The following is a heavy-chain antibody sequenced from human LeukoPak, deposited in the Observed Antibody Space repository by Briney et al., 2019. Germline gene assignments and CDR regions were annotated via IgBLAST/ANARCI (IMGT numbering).Heavy chain of an antibody. CDR3: ARDLSPTTVTTDDAFDI. CDR1: GYTFTSYG. Sequence: GASVKVSCKASGYTFTSYGISWVRQAPGQGLEWMGWISAYNGNTNYAQKLQGRVTMTRDTSTSTVYMELSSLRSEDTAVYYCARDLSPTTVTTDDAFDIWGQGTMVTVSS. CDR2: ISAYNGNT. V-gene: IGHV1-18*01. D-gene: IGHD4-17*01. J-gene: IGHJ3*02.